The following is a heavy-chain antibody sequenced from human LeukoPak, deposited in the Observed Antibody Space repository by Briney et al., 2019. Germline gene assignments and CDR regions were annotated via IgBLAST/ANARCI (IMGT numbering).Heavy chain of an antibody. CDR1: GFTFRDYY. J-gene: IGHJ6*03. D-gene: IGHD4-17*01. CDR3: ARDCTVTTKLYYYYTDV. CDR2: ISSSGSTI. Sequence: GGSLTLTCAASGFTFRDYYWSWLRQAPGKGLEWVSYISSSGSTIYYADSVKGRFTISRDNAKNSLYLQMNSLRAEDTAVYYCARDCTVTTKLYYYYTDVWGKGTTVTVSS. V-gene: IGHV3-11*01.